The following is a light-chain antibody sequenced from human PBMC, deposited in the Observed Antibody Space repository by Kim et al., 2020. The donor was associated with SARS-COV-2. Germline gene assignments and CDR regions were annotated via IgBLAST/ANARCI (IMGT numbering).Light chain of an antibody. CDR3: KKNNNWWT. CDR2: GAP. Sequence: SLSPGERPTSSGRAGQSVSSNWAWYQQKHGRAPRRFFYGAPTRTTGTPAGLRGSGSGTNLPLTIGSRQSEDFAVYYGKKNNNWWTFWEGTKV. J-gene: IGKJ1*01. V-gene: IGKV3-15*01. CDR1: QSVSSN.